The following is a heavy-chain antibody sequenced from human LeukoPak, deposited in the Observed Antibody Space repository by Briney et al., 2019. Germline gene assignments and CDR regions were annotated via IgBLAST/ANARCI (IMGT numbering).Heavy chain of an antibody. J-gene: IGHJ5*02. CDR3: AKDTSGWDPDP. D-gene: IGHD6-19*01. CDR1: GGSISSSNYF. CDR2: IYYSGTT. Sequence: PSETLSLTCTVSGGSISSSNYFWGWIRQPPGKGLEWIGIIYYSGTTYYNPSLKSRVTISVDTSKNQFSLKLSSVTAADTAVYYCAKDTSGWDPDPWGQGTLVTVSS. V-gene: IGHV4-39*07.